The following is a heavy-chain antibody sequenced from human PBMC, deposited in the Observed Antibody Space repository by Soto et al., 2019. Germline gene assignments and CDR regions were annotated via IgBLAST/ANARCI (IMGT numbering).Heavy chain of an antibody. CDR1: GFSLSTSGVD. Sequence: QITLKESGPTLVKPTQTLTLTCTFSGFSLSTSGVDVGWIRQPPGKALEWLALIYWYDYKRYSPSLKSRLTISKGTSRNQVVLTMTNMDPLDTATYYCAHRRPYSNSPEYFFDYWGQGILVTVSS. J-gene: IGHJ4*02. CDR3: AHRRPYSNSPEYFFDY. V-gene: IGHV2-5*01. CDR2: IYWYDYK. D-gene: IGHD6-6*01.